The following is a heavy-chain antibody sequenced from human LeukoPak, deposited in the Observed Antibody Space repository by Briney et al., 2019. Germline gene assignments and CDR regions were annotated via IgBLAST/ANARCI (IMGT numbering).Heavy chain of an antibody. CDR3: ARHGGMGTINPSY. V-gene: IGHV4-39*01. CDR1: GGSISNSSYY. J-gene: IGHJ4*02. D-gene: IGHD5-24*01. Sequence: SETLSLTCTVSGGSISNSSYYWGWIRQPPGKGLEWIGSMYYSGSTYYNPSLKGRATISVDTSKNQFSLKLSSVTAADTAVYYCARHGGMGTINPSYWGQGTLVTVSS. CDR2: MYYSGST.